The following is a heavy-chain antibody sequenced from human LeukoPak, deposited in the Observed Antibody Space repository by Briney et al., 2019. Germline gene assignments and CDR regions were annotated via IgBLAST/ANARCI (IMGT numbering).Heavy chain of an antibody. Sequence: ASVKVSCKASGYTFTGYYMQWVRQAPGQGLEWMGWINCNNGGTNYAQIFQGRVTMTRDTSIDTAYMELSRLRSDDTAVYYCARVGAPHYYDSSDSPYYYYMDVWGKGTAVTVSS. CDR3: ARVGAPHYYDSSDSPYYYYMDV. CDR1: GYTFTGYY. CDR2: INCNNGGT. J-gene: IGHJ6*03. V-gene: IGHV1-2*02. D-gene: IGHD3-22*01.